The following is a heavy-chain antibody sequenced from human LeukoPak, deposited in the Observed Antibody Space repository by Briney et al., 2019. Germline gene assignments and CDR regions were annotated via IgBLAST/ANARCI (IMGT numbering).Heavy chain of an antibody. CDR3: ARDREMSYYFDY. V-gene: IGHV1-46*01. CDR1: GHTFTSYD. CDR2: INPSGGST. Sequence: ASVKVSCKASGHTFTSYDINWVRQAPGQGLEWMGIINPSGGSTSYAQKFQGRVTMTRDTSTSTVYMELSSLRSEDTAVYYCARDREMSYYFDYWGQGTLVTVSS. D-gene: IGHD5-24*01. J-gene: IGHJ4*02.